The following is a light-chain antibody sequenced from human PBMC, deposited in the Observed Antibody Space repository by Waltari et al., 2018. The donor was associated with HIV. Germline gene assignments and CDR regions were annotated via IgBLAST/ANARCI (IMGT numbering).Light chain of an antibody. V-gene: IGLV1-47*01. CDR2: RND. CDR1: KSNIGNHF. Sequence: QPKMTQAPSASKTPGQRITMSCSGTKSNIGNHFIHWYQQIAGAAPRLVMARNDQRPAGVPDRFSGTKSGTSAFLAITGLRLDDEATYFCASWDDNLGHWIFGGGTKLTVL. CDR3: ASWDDNLGHWI. J-gene: IGLJ2*01.